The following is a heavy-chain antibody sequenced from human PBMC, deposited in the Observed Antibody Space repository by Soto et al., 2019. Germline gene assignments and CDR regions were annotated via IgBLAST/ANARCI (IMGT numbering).Heavy chain of an antibody. J-gene: IGHJ4*02. CDR3: ARGSNYGSGSYYSY. CDR2: MYYSGNT. D-gene: IGHD3-10*01. CDR1: GGSINNSNYS. V-gene: IGHV4-39*01. Sequence: SETLSLTCTVSGGSINNSNYSWGWIRQPPGKGLEWIGTMYYSGNTYYNPSLKSRVTISVDTSKNQFSLKLSSVTAADTAVYYCARGSNYGSGSYYSYWGQGTLVTVSS.